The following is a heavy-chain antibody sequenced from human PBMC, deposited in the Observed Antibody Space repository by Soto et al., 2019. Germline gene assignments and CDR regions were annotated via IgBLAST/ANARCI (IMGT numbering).Heavy chain of an antibody. D-gene: IGHD6-13*01. CDR1: GFTFISYG. V-gene: IGHV3-33*01. CDR2: IWYDGSNK. CDR3: ARDGTAAAGTVYYYYGMDV. J-gene: IGHJ6*02. Sequence: QVQLVESGGGVVQPGRSLRLSCAASGFTFISYGMHWVRQAPGKGLEWVAVIWYDGSNKYYADSVKGRFTISRDNSKNTLYLQMNSLRAEDTAVYYCARDGTAAAGTVYYYYGMDVWGQGTTVTVSS.